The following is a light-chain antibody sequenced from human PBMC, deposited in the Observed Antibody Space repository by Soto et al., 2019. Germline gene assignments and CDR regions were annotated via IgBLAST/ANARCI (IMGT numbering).Light chain of an antibody. J-gene: IGKJ1*01. CDR1: QSVSSN. CDR3: QQYNNWPPLA. CDR2: GAS. Sequence: EIVMTQSPATLSVSPGERATLSCRASQSVSSNLAWYQQKPGQAPRLLTYGASTRATGIPARFSGSGSGTEFTLTLSSLQSEDVAVYYCQQYNNWPPLAFGQGTKVEIK. V-gene: IGKV3-15*01.